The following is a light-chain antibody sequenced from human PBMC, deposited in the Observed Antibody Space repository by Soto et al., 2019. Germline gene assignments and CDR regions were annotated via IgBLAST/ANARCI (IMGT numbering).Light chain of an antibody. CDR2: GAS. J-gene: IGKJ1*01. V-gene: IGKV3-15*01. CDR3: QQFHYWWT. Sequence: DIVLTQSPGTLSLSPVERASLSCMASQSVSSGHLAWYQQKPGQAPRLLIYGASTRATVIPAGFSGSGSGTEFTLTISSLQSEDFAFYYCQQFHYWWTFGQGTKVDI. CDR1: QSVSSGH.